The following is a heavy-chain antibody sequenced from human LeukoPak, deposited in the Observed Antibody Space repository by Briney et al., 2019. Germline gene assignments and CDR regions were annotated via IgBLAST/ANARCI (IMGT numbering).Heavy chain of an antibody. V-gene: IGHV3-74*01. Sequence: PGGSLRLSCAASGFTFSSYTMNCVRQAQGKGLVWVSRINSDGSSTTYADSVKGRFTISRDNSKNTVHLQMNRLRAEDTAVYYCARDGDYGGNPVWGQGTLVTVSS. D-gene: IGHD4-23*01. J-gene: IGHJ4*02. CDR1: GFTFSSYT. CDR3: ARDGDYGGNPV. CDR2: INSDGSST.